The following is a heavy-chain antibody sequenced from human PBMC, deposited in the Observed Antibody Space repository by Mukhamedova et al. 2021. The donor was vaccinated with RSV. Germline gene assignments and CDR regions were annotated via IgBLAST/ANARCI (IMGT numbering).Heavy chain of an antibody. Sequence: NYNPSLKSRVTISVXTSKNQFSLKLXSLTAADTAVYYCSREGIAVAGTNYYYYYGMDVWGQGTTVTVSS. D-gene: IGHD6-19*01. V-gene: IGHV4-59*01. J-gene: IGHJ6*02. CDR3: SREGIAVAGTNYYYYYGMDV.